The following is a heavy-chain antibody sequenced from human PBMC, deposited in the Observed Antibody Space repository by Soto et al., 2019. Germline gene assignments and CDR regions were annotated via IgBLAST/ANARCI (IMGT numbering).Heavy chain of an antibody. J-gene: IGHJ6*02. CDR1: GGTFNSYA. D-gene: IGHD5-12*01. CDR3: ATGRDGYKSYYYYGIDV. V-gene: IGHV1-69*06. CDR2: VIPLRETT. Sequence: QVQLVQSGAEVKKPGSSVRVSCKAYGGTFNSYAFSWVRQAHGQGLEWMGRVIPLRETTNHAQKFQGRVTSTADKTPSRVFKGGSNLKAMDKAVYYCATGRDGYKSYYYYGIDVWCQGTTVSVSS.